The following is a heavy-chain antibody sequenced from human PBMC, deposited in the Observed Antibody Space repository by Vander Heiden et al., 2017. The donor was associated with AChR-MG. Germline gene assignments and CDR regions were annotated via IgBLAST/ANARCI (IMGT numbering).Heavy chain of an antibody. J-gene: IGHJ6*02. CDR2: IRGGRGTT. Sequence: QLLESGGGLVQPGGSRRLSCAASGFSITTYAMPWVRQAPGRGLAWFSAIRGGRGTTHYAGSVKGRFTVSRDTSRNIVYLQLTSLRVEDTAVYYCTKDPTYYVNTGSIRGDSYFGVSVWGQGPTVTVSS. V-gene: IGHV3-23*01. CDR3: TKDPTYYVNTGSIRGDSYFGVSV. CDR1: GFSITTYA. D-gene: IGHD3-10*02.